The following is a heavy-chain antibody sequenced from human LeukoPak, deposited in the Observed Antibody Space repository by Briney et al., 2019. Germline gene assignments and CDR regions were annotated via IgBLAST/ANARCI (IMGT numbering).Heavy chain of an antibody. D-gene: IGHD3-10*01. Sequence: GGSLRLSCAASGFTFSSYGMHWVRQAPGKGLEWVAVIWYDGSNKYYADSVKGRFTISRDNSKNTLYLQMNSLRAEDTAVYYCARDQLLWFGEPLLGWFDPWGQETLVTVSS. CDR3: ARDQLLWFGEPLLGWFDP. J-gene: IGHJ5*02. CDR2: IWYDGSNK. V-gene: IGHV3-33*01. CDR1: GFTFSSYG.